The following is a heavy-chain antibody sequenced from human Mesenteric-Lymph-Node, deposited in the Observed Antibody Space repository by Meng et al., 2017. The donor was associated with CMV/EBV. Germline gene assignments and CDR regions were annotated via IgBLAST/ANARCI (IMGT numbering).Heavy chain of an antibody. V-gene: IGHV6-1*01. J-gene: IGHJ6*02. CDR2: TYYRSKWYN. CDR3: ARDPRWNSHYYYGMDV. D-gene: IGHD1-7*01. CDR1: GDSVSSNSAA. Sequence: LRLSCAISGDSVSSNSAAWNWIRQSPSRGLEWLGRTYYRSKWYNDYAVSVKSRITINPDTSKNQFSLQLNSVTPEDTAVYYCARDPRWNSHYYYGMDVWGQGTTVTVSS.